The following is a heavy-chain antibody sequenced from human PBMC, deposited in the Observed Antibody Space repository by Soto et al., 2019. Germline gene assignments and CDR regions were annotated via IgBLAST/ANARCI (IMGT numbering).Heavy chain of an antibody. Sequence: SVKVSCKASGGTFSSYAISWVRQAPGQGLEWMGGIIPIFGTANYAQKFQGRVTITADESTSTAYMELSSLRSEDTAVYYCAREDLGGYNIADYWGQGTLVTVSS. J-gene: IGHJ4*02. V-gene: IGHV1-69*13. CDR2: IIPIFGTA. D-gene: IGHD5-12*01. CDR1: GGTFSSYA. CDR3: AREDLGGYNIADY.